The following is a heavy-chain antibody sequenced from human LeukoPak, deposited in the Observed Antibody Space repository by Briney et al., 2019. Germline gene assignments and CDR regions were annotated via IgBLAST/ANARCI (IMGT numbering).Heavy chain of an antibody. J-gene: IGHJ4*02. D-gene: IGHD4-17*01. CDR3: ARDSYGDYGADLDY. Sequence: GGSLRLSCAASGFTFSSYWMSWVRQAPGKGLEWVANIKQDGSEKYYVDSVKGRFTISRDDAKNSLYLQMNSLRGEDTAVYYCARDSYGDYGADLDYWGQGTLVTVSS. V-gene: IGHV3-7*01. CDR2: IKQDGSEK. CDR1: GFTFSSYW.